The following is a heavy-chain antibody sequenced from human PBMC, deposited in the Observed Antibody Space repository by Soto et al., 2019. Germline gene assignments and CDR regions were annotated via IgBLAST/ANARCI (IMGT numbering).Heavy chain of an antibody. D-gene: IGHD5-12*01. V-gene: IGHV3-48*02. CDR1: GFTFSSYS. CDR2: ISSSSSTI. CDR3: ARLYSGYDRGMDV. Sequence: EVQLVESGGGLVQPGGSLRLSCAASGFTFSSYSMNWVRQAPGKGLEWVSYISSSSSTIYYADSVKGRFTISRDNAKNSLYLPMNSLRDEDTAVYYCARLYSGYDRGMDVWGQGTTVTVSS. J-gene: IGHJ6*02.